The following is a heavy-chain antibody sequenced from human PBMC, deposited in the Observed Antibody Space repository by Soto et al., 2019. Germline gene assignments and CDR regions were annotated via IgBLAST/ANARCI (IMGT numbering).Heavy chain of an antibody. V-gene: IGHV1-69*13. Sequence: SVKVSCKASGGTFSSYAISWVRQAPGQGLEWMGGIIPIFGTANYAQKFQGRVTITADESTSTAYMELSSLRSEDTAVYYCARDSADSSGWYNFGDAFDIWGQGTMVTVS. CDR1: GGTFSSYA. CDR2: IIPIFGTA. CDR3: ARDSADSSGWYNFGDAFDI. J-gene: IGHJ3*02. D-gene: IGHD6-19*01.